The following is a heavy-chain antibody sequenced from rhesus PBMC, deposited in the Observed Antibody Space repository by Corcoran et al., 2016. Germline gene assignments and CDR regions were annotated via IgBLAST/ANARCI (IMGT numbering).Heavy chain of an antibody. J-gene: IGHJ6*01. V-gene: IGHV4-93*02. CDR3: ARLIYCSSTYCSSDGLDS. Sequence: QVQLQESGPAVVKPSETLSLTCAVSGGSISSTNWWSWIRQSPGKGLEWIGGIYGRGGYTEYNPSLKSRVTISIDTSKNQFSLKLSSVAAADSAVYYCARLIYCSSTYCSSDGLDSWGQGVVVTVSS. CDR1: GGSISSTNW. CDR2: IYGRGGYT. D-gene: IGHD2-15*01.